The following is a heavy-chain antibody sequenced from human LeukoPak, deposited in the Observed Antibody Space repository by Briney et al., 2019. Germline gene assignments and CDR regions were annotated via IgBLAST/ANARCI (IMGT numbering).Heavy chain of an antibody. CDR3: ARVIAAARAPIDY. V-gene: IGHV1-46*01. D-gene: IGHD6-13*01. CDR1: GYTFTSYY. CDR2: INPSGGST. Sequence: ASVKVSCKASGYTFTSYYMHWVRQAPGQGLEWMGIINPSGGSTSYAQKFQGRVTMTRDTSISTAYMELSRLRSDDTAVYYCARVIAAARAPIDYWGQGTLVTVSS. J-gene: IGHJ4*02.